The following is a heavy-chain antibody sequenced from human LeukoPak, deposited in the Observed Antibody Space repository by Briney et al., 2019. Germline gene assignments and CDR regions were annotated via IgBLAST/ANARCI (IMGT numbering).Heavy chain of an antibody. V-gene: IGHV4-4*07. CDR3: ASGSISGWYDFDY. D-gene: IGHD6-19*01. Sequence: SETLSLTCTVSGGSISNHHWSWIRQPAGQGLEWIGRIHTSGSTDYNPSLKSRVTMTIDTSKNQLSLKLTSVTAADTAVYYCASGSISGWYDFDYWGQGTLVTVSS. CDR1: GGSISNHH. J-gene: IGHJ4*02. CDR2: IHTSGST.